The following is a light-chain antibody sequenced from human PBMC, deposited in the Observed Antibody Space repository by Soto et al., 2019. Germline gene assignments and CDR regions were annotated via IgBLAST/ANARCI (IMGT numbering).Light chain of an antibody. V-gene: IGKV1-5*01. CDR1: QSIRYW. Sequence: DIQMTQSPSTLSASVGDRVAITFRASQSIRYWVAWYQHKPGKAPKLLIYDASTLESGVPTRFSGSGSGTEFTLTISSLHPDDFATYYCQQYNSLWTFGQGTKV. CDR2: DAS. J-gene: IGKJ1*01. CDR3: QQYNSLWT.